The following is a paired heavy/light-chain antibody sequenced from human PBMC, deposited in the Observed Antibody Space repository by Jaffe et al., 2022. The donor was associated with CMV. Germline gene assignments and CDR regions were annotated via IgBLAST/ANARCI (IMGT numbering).Light chain of an antibody. CDR3: QQYNQWPRT. CDR2: DAS. Sequence: EIVMTQSPGTLSVSPGERVTLSCGASQSVSSNLAWYQQKPGQAPRLLISDASTRATGIPARFSGSGSGTEFTLTISSLQSDDFAIYYCQQYNQWPRTFGGGTKVEI. J-gene: IGKJ4*01. V-gene: IGKV3-15*01. CDR1: QSVSSN.
Heavy chain of an antibody. CDR1: GFTFRSYS. D-gene: IGHD5-12*01. CDR2: ISGGSSAI. Sequence: QLVESGGGLVQPGGSLRLSCEVSGFTFRSYSMNWVRQAPGKRPEWISYISGGSSAIYYADSVKGRFTVSRDNAKNSLDLQMNSLRDEDTAVYYCTKNSARATTPDYWGRGTLVTVSS. V-gene: IGHV3-48*02. J-gene: IGHJ4*02. CDR3: TKNSARATTPDY.